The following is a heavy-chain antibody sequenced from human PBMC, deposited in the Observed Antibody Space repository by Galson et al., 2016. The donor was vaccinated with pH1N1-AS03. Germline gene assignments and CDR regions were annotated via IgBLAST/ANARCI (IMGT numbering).Heavy chain of an antibody. Sequence: SVKVSCKASGYIFTGFYVHWVRQAPGQGLEWMGWIHPNNGVTNYAQKFQAWVTMTGDTSISTAYLELYVLKADDTAVYYCARDPRGPCSSATCATTYYFGMDVWGQGTTVIVSS. CDR2: IHPNNGVT. CDR3: ARDPRGPCSSATCATTYYFGMDV. J-gene: IGHJ6*02. CDR1: GYIFTGFY. D-gene: IGHD1-26*01. V-gene: IGHV1-2*04.